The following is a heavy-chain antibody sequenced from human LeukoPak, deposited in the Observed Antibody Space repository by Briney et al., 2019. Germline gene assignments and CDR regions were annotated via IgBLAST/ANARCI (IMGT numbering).Heavy chain of an antibody. J-gene: IGHJ4*02. D-gene: IGHD2-2*01. CDR1: GFTFTTYG. Sequence: GGSLRLSCAASGFTFTTYGMHWVRQAPGKGLEWVAVISYDGSAKYYADSVKGRFTISRDNSKFTLYLQVNSLRAEDTAVYCCAKDLDCTTTSCYHPLLDYWGQGTLVTVSS. CDR2: ISYDGSAK. CDR3: AKDLDCTTTSCYHPLLDY. V-gene: IGHV3-30*18.